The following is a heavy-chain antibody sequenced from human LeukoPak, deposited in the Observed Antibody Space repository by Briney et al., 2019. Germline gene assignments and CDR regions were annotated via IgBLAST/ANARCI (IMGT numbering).Heavy chain of an antibody. CDR3: AKFTMIVVVITHFDY. CDR2: ISGSGGST. J-gene: IGHJ4*02. CDR1: GFTFSSYA. V-gene: IGHV3-23*01. Sequence: GGSLGLSCAASGFTFSSYAMSWVRQAPGKGLEWVSAISGSGGSTYCADSVKGRFTISRDNSKNTLYLQMNSLRAEDTAVYYCAKFTMIVVVITHFDYWGQGTLVTVSS. D-gene: IGHD3-22*01.